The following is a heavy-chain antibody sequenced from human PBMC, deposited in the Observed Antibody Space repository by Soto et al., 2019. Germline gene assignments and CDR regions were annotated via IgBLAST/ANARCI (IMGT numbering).Heavy chain of an antibody. CDR3: ARESPATMTATFDY. V-gene: IGHV6-1*01. D-gene: IGHD5-12*01. CDR2: TYYRSRWYN. J-gene: IGHJ4*02. CDR1: GDSVSSNSAT. Sequence: SQTLSLTCAISGDSVSSNSATWNWIRQSPSRGLEWLGRTYYRSRWYNDYAVSVKSRIAINPDTSNNHFSLQLSSVTPEDTAAYYCARESPATMTATFDYWGQGALVTVSS.